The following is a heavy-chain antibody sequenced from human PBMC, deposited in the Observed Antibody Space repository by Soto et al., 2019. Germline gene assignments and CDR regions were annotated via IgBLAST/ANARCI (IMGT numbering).Heavy chain of an antibody. Sequence: GGSLRLSCAASGFTFSTYAMSWVRQSPGKGLEWVSAITGSGGYTYYADSVKGRFTISRDNSKNTLYLQMSSLRAEDTAVYYCAKEMTTVSNFDYWGQGTLVTVSS. CDR3: AKEMTTVSNFDY. V-gene: IGHV3-23*01. CDR2: ITGSGGYT. CDR1: GFTFSTYA. D-gene: IGHD4-17*01. J-gene: IGHJ4*02.